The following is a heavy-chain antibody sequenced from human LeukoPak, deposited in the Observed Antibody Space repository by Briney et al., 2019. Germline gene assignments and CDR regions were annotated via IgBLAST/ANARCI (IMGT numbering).Heavy chain of an antibody. CDR1: GFTFSNAW. CDR2: IKSKTDGGTT. J-gene: IGHJ4*02. Sequence: GGSLRLSCAASGFTFSNAWMNWVRQAPGKGLEWVGRIKSKTDGGTTDYAAPVKDRFTISRDDSKNTLYLQMNSLKTEDTAVYYCTTHLGYYDFWSGYWSPFDYWGQGTLVIVSS. D-gene: IGHD3-3*01. CDR3: TTHLGYYDFWSGYWSPFDY. V-gene: IGHV3-15*07.